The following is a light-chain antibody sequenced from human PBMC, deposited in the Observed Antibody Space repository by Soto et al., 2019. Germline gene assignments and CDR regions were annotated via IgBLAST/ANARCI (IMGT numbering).Light chain of an antibody. CDR3: QQYYSYPRT. CDR1: QSISRW. V-gene: IGKV1-5*03. Sequence: TQRTHASSTPAAAVGDRGSLTCRADQSISRWLAWYQQKPGKAPKLLIYQASSLESGVPSRFSGSGSGTDFTLTISCLQSEDFATYYCQQYYSYPRTFGQGTKVDIK. CDR2: QAS. J-gene: IGKJ1*01.